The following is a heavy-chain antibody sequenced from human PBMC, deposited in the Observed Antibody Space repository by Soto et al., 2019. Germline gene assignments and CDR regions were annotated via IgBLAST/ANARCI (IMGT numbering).Heavy chain of an antibody. J-gene: IGHJ4*02. CDR2: VNPIVSMS. V-gene: IGHV1-69*02. D-gene: IGHD3-10*01. CDR3: ASSYGSGYRAFDY. CDR1: GDTFNFYS. Sequence: QVQLVQSGAEVKRPGSSVKFSCRASGDTFNFYSITWVRQAPGLGLGWMGRVNPIVSMSNYAQKFQGRVTMTADKSTSTAYMELSSLRSEDTAIYYCASSYGSGYRAFDYWGQGALVTVSS.